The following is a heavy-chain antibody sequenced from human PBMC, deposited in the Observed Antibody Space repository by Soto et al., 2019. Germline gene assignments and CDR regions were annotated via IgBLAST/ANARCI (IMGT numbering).Heavy chain of an antibody. CDR1: GGSISSGGYY. CDR2: IYYSGST. J-gene: IGHJ3*02. Sequence: PSETLSLTCTVSGGSISSGGYYWSWIRLHPGKGLEWIGYIYYSGSTYYNPSLKSRVTISVDTSKNQFSLKLSSVTAADTAVYYCATMIVRAQVVSAFDIWGQGTMVTVSS. V-gene: IGHV4-31*03. D-gene: IGHD3-22*01. CDR3: ATMIVRAQVVSAFDI.